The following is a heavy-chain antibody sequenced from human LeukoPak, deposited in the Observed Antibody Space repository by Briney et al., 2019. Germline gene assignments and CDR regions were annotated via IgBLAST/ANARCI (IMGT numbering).Heavy chain of an antibody. Sequence: GGSLRLSCGASGFTFSSYAMSWVREAPGKGLEGVSAISGSGGSTYYADSVKGRFTISRDNSKNTLYLQMNSLRAEDTAVYYCAKDAQWLVPAGPDYWGQGNLVTASS. J-gene: IGHJ4*02. CDR1: GFTFSSYA. CDR2: ISGSGGST. D-gene: IGHD6-19*01. V-gene: IGHV3-23*01. CDR3: AKDAQWLVPAGPDY.